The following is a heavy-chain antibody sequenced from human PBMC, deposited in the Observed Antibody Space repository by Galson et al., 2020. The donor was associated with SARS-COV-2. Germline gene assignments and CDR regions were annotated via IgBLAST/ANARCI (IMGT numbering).Heavy chain of an antibody. CDR1: GFPFSSHW. D-gene: IGHD3-22*01. V-gene: IGHV3-74*03. CDR2: VSTDGINT. J-gene: IGHJ3*02. Sequence: GGSLRLSCAASGFPFSSHWMPWVRQAPGKGLEWVARVSTDGINTTYADPAKGRFTISRDNAKNTLYLQMTSLRAEDTAVYYCVRDRTEFDADSRVYPSPDDAFDMWGQGTKVTVS. CDR3: VRDRTEFDADSRVYPSPDDAFDM.